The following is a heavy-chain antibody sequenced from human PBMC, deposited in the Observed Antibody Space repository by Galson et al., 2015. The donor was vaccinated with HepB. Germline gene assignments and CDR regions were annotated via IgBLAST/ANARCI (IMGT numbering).Heavy chain of an antibody. Sequence: SLRLSCAASGFTFSTYWMHWVRQAPGKGLVWVSRINSDGSSTGYGDSVKGRFTISRDNAKNTLYLQMNSLRAEDTAVYYCARESGSYLPLDYWGQGTLVTVSS. D-gene: IGHD1-26*01. V-gene: IGHV3-74*01. CDR2: INSDGSST. CDR1: GFTFSTYW. J-gene: IGHJ4*02. CDR3: ARESGSYLPLDY.